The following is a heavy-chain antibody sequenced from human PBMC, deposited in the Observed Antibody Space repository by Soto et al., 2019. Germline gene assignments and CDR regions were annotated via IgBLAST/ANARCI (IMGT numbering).Heavy chain of an antibody. CDR1: GGSISSGDYY. D-gene: IGHD1-1*01. CDR2: IYYSGST. V-gene: IGHV4-30-4*01. J-gene: IGHJ6*02. CDR3: ASTTDYYYYGMDV. Sequence: NPSETLSLTCTVSGGSISSGDYYWSWIRQPPGKGLEWIGYIYYSGSTYYNPSLKSRVTISVDTSKNQFSLKLSSVTAADTAVYYCASTTDYYYYGMDVWGQGTTVTVSS.